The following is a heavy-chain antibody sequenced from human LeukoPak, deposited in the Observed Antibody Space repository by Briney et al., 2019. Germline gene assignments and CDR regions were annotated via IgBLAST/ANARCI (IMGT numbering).Heavy chain of an antibody. CDR1: GFTFSSNS. CDR3: ARETYYYDSSGYPSYYFDY. J-gene: IGHJ4*02. V-gene: IGHV3-21*01. CDR2: ISSSSSYI. D-gene: IGHD3-22*01. Sequence: PGGSLRLSCAASGFTFSSNSMNWVRQAPGKGLEWVSSISSSSSYIYYADSVEGRFTISRDNAKNSLYLHMNSLRAEDTAVYHCARETYYYDSSGYPSYYFDYWGQGTLVTVSS.